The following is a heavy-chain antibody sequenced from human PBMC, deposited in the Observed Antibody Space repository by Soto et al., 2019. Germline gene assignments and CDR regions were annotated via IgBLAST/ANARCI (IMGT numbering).Heavy chain of an antibody. J-gene: IGHJ5*02. D-gene: IGHD3-9*01. CDR1: GYTFTSYG. Sequence: ASVKVSCKASGYTFTSYGISWVRQAPGQGLEWMGWISAYNGNTNYAQKLQGRVTMTTDTSTSTAYMELRSLRSDDTAVYYCAVDYDILTGPWLDPWGQGTILAFYS. CDR2: ISAYNGNT. V-gene: IGHV1-18*04. CDR3: AVDYDILTGPWLDP.